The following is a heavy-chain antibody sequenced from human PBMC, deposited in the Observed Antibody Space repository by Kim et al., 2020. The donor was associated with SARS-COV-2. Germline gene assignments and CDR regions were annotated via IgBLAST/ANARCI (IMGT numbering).Heavy chain of an antibody. CDR3: AKGDCSSTSCHTTDY. Sequence: LSLTCAASGFTFSSYAMRWVRQAPGKGLEGVSTISGSGGSIYYADSVKGRFTISRDNSKNTLYLQMNSLRAEDTAVYYCAKGDCSSTSCHTTDYWGRGTLVTVSS. D-gene: IGHD2-2*02. CDR2: ISGSGGSI. J-gene: IGHJ4*02. CDR1: GFTFSSYA. V-gene: IGHV3-23*01.